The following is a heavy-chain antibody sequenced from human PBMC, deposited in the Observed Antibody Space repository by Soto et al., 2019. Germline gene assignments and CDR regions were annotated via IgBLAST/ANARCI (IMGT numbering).Heavy chain of an antibody. V-gene: IGHV1-69*02. CDR2: IIPILGIA. J-gene: IGHJ4*02. D-gene: IGHD3-22*01. CDR1: GGTFSSYT. CDR3: ARGLHYDSISLDDY. Sequence: QVQLVQSGAEVKKPGSSVKVSCKASGGTFSSYTISWVRQAPGQGLEWMGRIIPILGIANYAQKFQGRVTIPAYKAXSTAYMELSSLRSEDTAVYYCARGLHYDSISLDDYWGQGTLVTVSS.